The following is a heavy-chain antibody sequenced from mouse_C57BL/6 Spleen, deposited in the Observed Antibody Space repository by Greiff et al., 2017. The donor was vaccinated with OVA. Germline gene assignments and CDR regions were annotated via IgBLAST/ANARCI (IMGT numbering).Heavy chain of an antibody. J-gene: IGHJ4*01. Sequence: VKLMESGAELVKPGASVKISCKASGYAFSSYWMNWVKQRPGKGLEWIGQIYPGDGDTNYNGKFKGKATLTADKSSSTAYMQLSSLTSEYSAVYFCARDGPGWRAIDYWGQGTSVTVSA. CDR2: IYPGDGDT. D-gene: IGHD3-1*01. V-gene: IGHV1-80*01. CDR3: ARDGPGWRAIDY. CDR1: GYAFSSYW.